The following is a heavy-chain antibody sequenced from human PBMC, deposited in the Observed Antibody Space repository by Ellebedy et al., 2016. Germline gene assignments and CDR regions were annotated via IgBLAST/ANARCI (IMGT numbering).Heavy chain of an antibody. CDR1: GGSISSSGYY. D-gene: IGHD3-10*01. Sequence: SETLSLXCTVSGGSISSSGYYWGWIRQPPGKGLEWIGSISSSGSTLYNPSLKSRLTISADTSKNQFSLKLSSVTAADTAVYYCANSRWFGNGGDDYWGQGTLVTVSS. J-gene: IGHJ4*02. CDR2: ISSSGST. V-gene: IGHV4-39*01. CDR3: ANSRWFGNGGDDY.